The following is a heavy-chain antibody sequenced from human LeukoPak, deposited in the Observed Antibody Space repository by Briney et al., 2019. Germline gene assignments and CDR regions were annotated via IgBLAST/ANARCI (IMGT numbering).Heavy chain of an antibody. V-gene: IGHV3-23*01. CDR2: VSTTGGST. CDR1: SFTFSSYV. Sequence: PGGSLRLSCGASSFTFSSYVMSWVRQAPGKGLEWVSTVSTTGGSTYYADSVKGRFTISRDNSKDTLYLQMNSPRAEDTAVYYCAKCSGWFVRGKDYYYYYMDVWGKGTTVTVSS. D-gene: IGHD6-19*01. J-gene: IGHJ6*03. CDR3: AKCSGWFVRGKDYYYYYMDV.